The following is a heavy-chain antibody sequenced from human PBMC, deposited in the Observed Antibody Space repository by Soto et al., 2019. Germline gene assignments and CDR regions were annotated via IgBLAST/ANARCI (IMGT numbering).Heavy chain of an antibody. Sequence: QVPLVQSGAEVKKPGSSVKVSCKASGGTFSSYTISWVRQAPGQGLEWMGRIIPILGIANYAQKFQGRVTITADKSTSTTDMEQSSLRSEDTAVYYCARSQYCSSSSCWYYYYYMDVWGKGTTVTVSS. J-gene: IGHJ6*03. V-gene: IGHV1-69*02. D-gene: IGHD2-2*01. CDR1: GGTFSSYT. CDR3: ARSQYCSSSSCWYYYYYMDV. CDR2: IIPILGIA.